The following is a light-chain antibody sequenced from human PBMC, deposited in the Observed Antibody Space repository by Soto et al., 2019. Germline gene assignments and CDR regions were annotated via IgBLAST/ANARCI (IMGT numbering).Light chain of an antibody. J-gene: IGKJ4*01. CDR2: GAS. CDR3: QQYNNRPPLT. V-gene: IGKV3-15*01. Sequence: EIVMTQSPATLSVSPGERATLSCRASQSVSSNLAWYQQKPGQAPRLLIYGASTRATGIPARFSGSGSGTEFTLTISSLQSEDFAFYYCQQYNNRPPLTFGGGTKVEIK. CDR1: QSVSSN.